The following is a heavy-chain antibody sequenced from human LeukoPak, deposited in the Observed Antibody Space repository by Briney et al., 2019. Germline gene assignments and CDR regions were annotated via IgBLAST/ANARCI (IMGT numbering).Heavy chain of an antibody. CDR3: AREVDTAMVIAPDY. CDR1: GYTFTGYY. J-gene: IGHJ4*02. CDR2: INPNSGGT. Sequence: ASVKVSCKASGYTFTGYYMHWVRQAPGQGLEWMGWINPNSGGTNYAQKFRGRVTMTRDTSISTAYMELSRLRSDDTAVYYCAREVDTAMVIAPDYWGQGTLVTVSS. V-gene: IGHV1-2*02. D-gene: IGHD5-18*01.